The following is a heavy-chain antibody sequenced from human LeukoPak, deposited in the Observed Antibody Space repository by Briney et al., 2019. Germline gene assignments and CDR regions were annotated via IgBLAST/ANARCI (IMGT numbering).Heavy chain of an antibody. V-gene: IGHV3-23*01. D-gene: IGHD6-19*01. Sequence: GGSLRLSCAASGFTFSSYAMSWVRQAPGKGLEWVSAISGSGGSTYYADSVKGRFTISRDNSKNTLYLQMNSLRAEDTAVYYCATPGPRWLAHRPFDYWGQGTLVTVSS. CDR2: ISGSGGST. J-gene: IGHJ4*02. CDR3: ATPGPRWLAHRPFDY. CDR1: GFTFSSYA.